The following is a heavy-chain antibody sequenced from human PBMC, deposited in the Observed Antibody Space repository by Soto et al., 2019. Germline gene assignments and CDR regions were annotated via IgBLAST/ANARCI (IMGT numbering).Heavy chain of an antibody. CDR1: GFTFISYW. Sequence: GGSLRLSCAASGFTFISYWMHWVRQAPGKGLVWVSRINSDGSSTSYADPVKGRFTISRDNAKNTLYLQMNSLRAEDTAVYYCASRDRNAFDIWGQGTMVTVSS. CDR3: ASRDRNAFDI. CDR2: INSDGSST. J-gene: IGHJ3*02. V-gene: IGHV3-74*01.